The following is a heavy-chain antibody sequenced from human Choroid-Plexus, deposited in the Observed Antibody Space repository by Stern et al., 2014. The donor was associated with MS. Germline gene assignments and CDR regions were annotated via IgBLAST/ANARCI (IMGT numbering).Heavy chain of an antibody. Sequence: QLVQSGAEVKKPGASVKVSCKTSGYIFTGYYIHWVRQAPGQGLEWMAWINPNTGGTKYAQKFQGRVTMSRDTSISTAYVELSSLTADDTAVYYCARDQRGITIFGVVTDYYYLGMDVWGQGTTVTVSS. J-gene: IGHJ6*02. CDR2: INPNTGGT. CDR1: GYIFTGYY. D-gene: IGHD3-3*01. CDR3: ARDQRGITIFGVVTDYYYLGMDV. V-gene: IGHV1-2*02.